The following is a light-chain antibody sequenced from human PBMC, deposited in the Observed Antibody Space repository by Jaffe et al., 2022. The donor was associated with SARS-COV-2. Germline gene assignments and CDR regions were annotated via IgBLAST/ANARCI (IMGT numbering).Light chain of an antibody. CDR2: SNN. CDR3: AAWDDSLNGYV. Sequence: QSVLTQPPSASGTPGQRVTISCSGSNSNIGSNTVNWYHQLPGTAPKLLLYSNNQRPSGVPDRFSGSKSGTSASLAISGLQSEDEADYYCAAWDDSLNGYVFGTGTKVTVL. CDR1: NSNIGSNT. V-gene: IGLV1-44*01. J-gene: IGLJ1*01.